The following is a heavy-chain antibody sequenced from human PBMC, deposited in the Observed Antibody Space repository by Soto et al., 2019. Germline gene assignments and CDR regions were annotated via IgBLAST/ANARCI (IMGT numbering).Heavy chain of an antibody. V-gene: IGHV3-23*01. CDR2: ISGSGGST. CDR1: GFTFDDYA. D-gene: IGHD6-13*01. Sequence: GGSLSLSCAASGFTFDDYAMHWVRQAPGKGLEWDTAISGSGGSTYYADSVKGRFTISRDNSKNTLYLQMNSLRAEDTAVYYCAKDFPGCPGYSSSWCDYYYYYGMDVWGQGTTVTVSS. J-gene: IGHJ6*02. CDR3: AKDFPGCPGYSSSWCDYYYYYGMDV.